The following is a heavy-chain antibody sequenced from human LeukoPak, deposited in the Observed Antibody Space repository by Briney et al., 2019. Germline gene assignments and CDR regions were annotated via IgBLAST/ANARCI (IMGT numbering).Heavy chain of an antibody. J-gene: IGHJ3*02. V-gene: IGHV4-4*07. D-gene: IGHD6-13*01. CDR1: GGSISTYY. CDR3: ARAEIAGRAFDI. Sequence: PSETPSLTCTVSGGSISTYYWSWIRQPAGKGLEWIGRIHTSGNTNQNPSLKSRVTMSVDTSKNQLSLNLSSLTAADTAVYYCARAEIAGRAFDIWGQGTMVTVSS. CDR2: IHTSGNT.